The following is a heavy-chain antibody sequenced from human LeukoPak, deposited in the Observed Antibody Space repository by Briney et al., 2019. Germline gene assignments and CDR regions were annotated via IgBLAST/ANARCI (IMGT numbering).Heavy chain of an antibody. CDR2: INAGNGNT. D-gene: IGHD5-12*01. CDR1: GYTFTSYA. CDR3: ARYGYSGYADAFDI. J-gene: IGHJ3*02. V-gene: IGHV1-3*01. Sequence: ASVKVSCKASGYTFTSYAMHWVRQAPGQRLEWMGWINAGNGNTKYSQKFQGRVTITRDTSASTAYMELSSLRSEDTAVYHCARYGYSGYADAFDIWGQGTMVTVSS.